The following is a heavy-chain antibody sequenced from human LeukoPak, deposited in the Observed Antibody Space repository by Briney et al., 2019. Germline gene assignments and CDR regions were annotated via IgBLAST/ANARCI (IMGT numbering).Heavy chain of an antibody. D-gene: IGHD6-19*01. CDR3: ARDGDSSGWYTPWGGHINWFDP. Sequence: ASVKVSCKASGYTFTSYDINWVRQATGQGLEWMGWMNPNSGNTGYAQKFQGRVTITRNTSISTAYMELSSLRSEDTAVYYCARDGDSSGWYTPWGGHINWFDPWGQGTLVTVSS. CDR1: GYTFTSYD. V-gene: IGHV1-8*03. CDR2: MNPNSGNT. J-gene: IGHJ5*02.